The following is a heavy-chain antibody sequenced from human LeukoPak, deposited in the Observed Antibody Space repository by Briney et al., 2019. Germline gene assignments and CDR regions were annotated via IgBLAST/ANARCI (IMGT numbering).Heavy chain of an antibody. Sequence: ASVKVSCKASGYTFTSYAMNWVRQAPGQGLEWMGWINTNTGNPTYAQGFTGRFVFSLDTSVSTAYLQISSLKAEDTAVYYCAKAYVWGSYRQYYFDYWGQGTLVTVSS. J-gene: IGHJ4*02. CDR1: GYTFTSYA. CDR3: AKAYVWGSYRQYYFDY. V-gene: IGHV7-4-1*02. CDR2: INTNTGNP. D-gene: IGHD3-16*02.